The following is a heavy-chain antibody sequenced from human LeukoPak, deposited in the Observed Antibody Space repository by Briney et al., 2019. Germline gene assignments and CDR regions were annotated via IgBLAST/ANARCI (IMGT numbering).Heavy chain of an antibody. D-gene: IGHD2-8*02. CDR1: GFTFSSYA. J-gene: IGHJ6*03. Sequence: GGSLRLSCPASGFTFSSYAMSWVRQAPGKGLEWVSGISANGGYTYYADSVKGRFTISRDNSKNTLYLQMNSLRAEDTAVYYCAKDSKWCMLCTYSYYMDDWGKGTTVTVSS. V-gene: IGHV3-23*01. CDR3: AKDSKWCMLCTYSYYMDD. CDR2: ISANGGYT.